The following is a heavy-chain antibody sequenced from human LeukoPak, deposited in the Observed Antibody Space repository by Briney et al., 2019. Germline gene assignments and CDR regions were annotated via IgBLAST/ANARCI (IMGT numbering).Heavy chain of an antibody. CDR3: ARAGYSSGWYFDY. CDR1: GGSISIYY. V-gene: IGHV4-59*01. J-gene: IGHJ4*02. CDR2: IYYSGST. Sequence: SETLSLTCTVSGGSISIYYWSWIRQPPGKGLEWIGYIYYSGSTNYNPSLKSRVTISVDTSKNQFSLKLSSVTAADTAVYYCARAGYSSGWYFDYWGQGTLVTVSS. D-gene: IGHD6-19*01.